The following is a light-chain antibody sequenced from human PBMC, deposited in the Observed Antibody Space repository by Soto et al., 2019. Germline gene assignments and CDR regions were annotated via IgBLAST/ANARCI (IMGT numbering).Light chain of an antibody. CDR2: GAS. CDR3: QQYGRSPGLFT. J-gene: IGKJ3*01. V-gene: IGKV3-20*01. Sequence: EIVLTQSPCTLSLSPGERATLSCRASQTVSSNYLAWYQQKPGQAPRLLIYGASSRATAIPDRFSGSGSGTDFTPTISRLEPEDFAVYYCQQYGRSPGLFTFGPGTKVDIK. CDR1: QTVSSNY.